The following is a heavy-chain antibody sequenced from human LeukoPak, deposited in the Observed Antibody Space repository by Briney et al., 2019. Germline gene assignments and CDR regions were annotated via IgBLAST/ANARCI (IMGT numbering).Heavy chain of an antibody. J-gene: IGHJ4*02. D-gene: IGHD4-23*01. CDR2: TSGSGVST. V-gene: IGHV3-23*01. CDR3: AKDLNNSPY. Sequence: GGSLRLSCAASGFTFSSYAMSWVRQAPGKGLEWVSGTSGSGVSTYYADSVKGRFTISRDNSKNTLFLRLNSLRAEDTALYFCAKDLNNSPYWGQGTLVTVSS. CDR1: GFTFSSYA.